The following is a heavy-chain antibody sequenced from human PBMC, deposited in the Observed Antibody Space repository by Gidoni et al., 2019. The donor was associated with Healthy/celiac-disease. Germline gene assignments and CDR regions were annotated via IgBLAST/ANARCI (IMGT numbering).Heavy chain of an antibody. CDR3: ARGLGDYDFWSGYYKGWFDP. J-gene: IGHJ5*02. D-gene: IGHD3-3*01. CDR1: GGSISSGGYY. CDR2: IYYSGST. V-gene: IGHV4-31*03. Sequence: QVQLQESGPGLVKPSQTLSLTCTVSGGSISSGGYYWSWIRQHPGKGLEWIGYIYYSGSTYYNPSLKSRVTISVDTSKNQFSLKLSSVTAADTAVYYCARGLGDYDFWSGYYKGWFDPWGQGTLVTVSS.